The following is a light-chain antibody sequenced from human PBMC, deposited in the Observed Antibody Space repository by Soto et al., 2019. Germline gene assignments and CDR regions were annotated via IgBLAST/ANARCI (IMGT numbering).Light chain of an antibody. V-gene: IGLV3-21*02. J-gene: IGLJ1*01. CDR1: NIESKS. CDR3: QVWDTISDHYV. CDR2: VDS. Sequence: SYELTQPPSVSGAPGQTARITCGGNNIESKSVHWYQQRPGQAPVLVIYVDSDRPSGVPDRFSASTSGNTAALTISGVEAGDEADYYCQVWDTISDHYVFGSGTKVTVL.